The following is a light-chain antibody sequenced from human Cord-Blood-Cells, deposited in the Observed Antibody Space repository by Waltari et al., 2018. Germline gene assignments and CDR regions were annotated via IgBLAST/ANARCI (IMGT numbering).Light chain of an antibody. CDR3: SSYAGSNTWV. J-gene: IGLJ3*02. CDR2: EVS. Sequence: QSALTQPPYASGSPGQSVTISCTGTSSDVGGYNYVSWYQQHPGKAPKLMIYEVSKRPSGVPDRFSGSKSGNTASLTVSGLQTEGEADYCCSSYAGSNTWVYGGGTKRTVL. CDR1: SSDVGGYNY. V-gene: IGLV2-8*01.